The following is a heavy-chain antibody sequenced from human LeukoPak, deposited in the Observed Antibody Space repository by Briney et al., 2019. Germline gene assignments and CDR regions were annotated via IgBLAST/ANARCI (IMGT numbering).Heavy chain of an antibody. J-gene: IGHJ4*02. D-gene: IGHD1-14*01. CDR3: AKPARTDYVDY. CDR1: GITFSSYG. CDR2: INGGGSST. Sequence: PGGSLRLSCAASGITFSSYGMSWVRQAPGKGLEWVPAINGGGSSTYYADSVKGRFTISRDNSKNTLYLQMNSLRAEDTAVYYCAKPARTDYVDYWGQGTLVTVSS. V-gene: IGHV3-23*01.